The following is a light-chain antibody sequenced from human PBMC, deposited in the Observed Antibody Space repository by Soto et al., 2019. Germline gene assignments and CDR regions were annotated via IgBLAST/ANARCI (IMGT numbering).Light chain of an antibody. CDR1: QSVSSSY. V-gene: IGKV3-20*01. CDR3: QQYGRWWT. J-gene: IGKJ1*01. CDR2: GAS. Sequence: EIVLTQSPGTLSLSPGERATLSCRASQSVSSSYLAWYQQKPGQAPRLLIYGASSRATGIPDRFSGSGSGTDFTRTISGVEPEDFAVYYCQQYGRWWTFGRGTKVEIK.